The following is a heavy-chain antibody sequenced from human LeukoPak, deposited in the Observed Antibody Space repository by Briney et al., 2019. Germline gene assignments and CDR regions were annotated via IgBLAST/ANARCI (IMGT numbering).Heavy chain of an antibody. V-gene: IGHV3-23*01. D-gene: IGHD3-10*01. CDR1: GFSFSTYT. Sequence: GGSLRLSCAASGFSFSTYTMVWVRQAPGGGLEWVSGISGDGGSTYYTDAVKGRFAISRDNSKSTLYLEMNSLRAEDTAMYYCAKDFGRNLGGPGYWGRGTLVTVSS. CDR3: AKDFGRNLGGPGY. CDR2: ISGDGGST. J-gene: IGHJ4*02.